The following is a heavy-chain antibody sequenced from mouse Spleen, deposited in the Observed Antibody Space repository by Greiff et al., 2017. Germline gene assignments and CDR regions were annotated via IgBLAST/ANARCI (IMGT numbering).Heavy chain of an antibody. J-gene: IGHJ3*01. D-gene: IGHD1-1*01. CDR2: ISSGGSYT. Sequence: EVKLMESGGDLVKPGGSLKLSCAASGFTFSSYGMSWVRQTPDKRLEWVATISSGGSYTYYPDSVKGRFTISRDNAKNTLYLQMSSLKSEDTARYYCARPPYGSTVTPFAYWGQGTLVTVSA. CDR1: GFTFSSYG. V-gene: IGHV5-6*01. CDR3: ARPPYGSTVTPFAY.